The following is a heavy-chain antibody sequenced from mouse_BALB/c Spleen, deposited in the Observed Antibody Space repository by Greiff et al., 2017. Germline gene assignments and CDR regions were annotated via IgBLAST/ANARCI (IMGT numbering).Heavy chain of an antibody. J-gene: IGHJ2*01. CDR3: ARSGYCSFFDY. D-gene: IGHD3-2*02. Sequence: EVQLVESGGGLVQPGGSRKLSCAASGFTFTSFGMHWVRQAPEKGLEWVAYISSGSSTIYYADTVKGRFTISRDNPKNTLFLQMTSLRSEDTAMYYCARSGYCSFFDYWGQGTTLTVSS. CDR1: GFTFTSFG. V-gene: IGHV5-17*02. CDR2: ISSGSSTI.